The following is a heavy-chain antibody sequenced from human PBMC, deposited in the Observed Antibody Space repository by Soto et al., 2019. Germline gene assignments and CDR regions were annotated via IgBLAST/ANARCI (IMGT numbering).Heavy chain of an antibody. CDR3: ADSWLPTSY. V-gene: IGHV3-74*01. D-gene: IGHD3-10*01. J-gene: IGHJ4*02. CDR2: ISPDGRTT. CDR1: GFSFSHYW. Sequence: VGSLRLSCAASGFSFSHYWRHWVRQAPGKGLVWVSRISPDGRTTTYADSVKGRFTISRDNAKSTLYLQMNSLTVEDGAVYYCADSWLPTSYWGPGTLVTVSS.